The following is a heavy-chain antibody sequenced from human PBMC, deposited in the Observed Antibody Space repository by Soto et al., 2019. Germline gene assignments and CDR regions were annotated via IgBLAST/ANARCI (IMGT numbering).Heavy chain of an antibody. CDR3: AHRRTGYDILTCNREGAFDI. Sequence: QITLKESGPTLVKPTQTLTLTCTFSGFSLSTSGVGVGWIRQPPGKALAWLALIYWDDDKRYSPSLKSRLTISKDTSKYQVVVTMTNMDPVDTATYYCAHRRTGYDILTCNREGAFDILGQGTMVTVSS. CDR1: GFSLSTSGVG. CDR2: IYWDDDK. D-gene: IGHD3-9*01. V-gene: IGHV2-5*02. J-gene: IGHJ3*02.